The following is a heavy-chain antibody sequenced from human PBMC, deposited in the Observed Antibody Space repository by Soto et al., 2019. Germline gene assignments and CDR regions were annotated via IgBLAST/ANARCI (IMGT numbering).Heavy chain of an antibody. CDR1: GYTFTSYG. J-gene: IGHJ4*02. Sequence: QVHLVQSGAEVKKPGASVKVSCKGSGYTFTSYGITWVRQAPGQGLEWMGWISAHNGNTDYAQKLQGRVTVTRDTATSTAYMDLTSLRSGDTAVYSCARGRYGDYWGQGALVTVSS. V-gene: IGHV1-18*01. CDR3: ARGRYGDY. D-gene: IGHD1-1*01. CDR2: ISAHNGNT.